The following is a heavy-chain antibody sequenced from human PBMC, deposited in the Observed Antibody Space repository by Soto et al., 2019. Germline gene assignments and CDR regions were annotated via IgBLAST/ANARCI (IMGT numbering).Heavy chain of an antibody. Sequence: ASVKVSCKASGYTVTGYFIHWVRQAPGQGLEWMGWMTPHSGKTGYAPKFQGRVTMTRDTSISTAYMELSSLRSEDTAVYFCARGWEVPAATFDSWGQGTLVTVSS. J-gene: IGHJ4*02. CDR1: GYTVTGYF. D-gene: IGHD2-2*01. CDR3: ARGWEVPAATFDS. V-gene: IGHV1-8*02. CDR2: MTPHSGKT.